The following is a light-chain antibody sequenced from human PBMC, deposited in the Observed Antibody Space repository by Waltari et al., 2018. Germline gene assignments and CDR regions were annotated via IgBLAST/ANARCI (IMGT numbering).Light chain of an antibody. Sequence: SYVLTQPPSVSVAPGKTARITGGGKNIGSKTGNWYQQKAGQAPVLVIYYDSDRPSGIPERFSGSNSGNTATLIISRVEAGDEADYYCQVWDGSSDHYVFGTGTEVTVL. J-gene: IGLJ1*01. CDR3: QVWDGSSDHYV. CDR1: NIGSKT. CDR2: YDS. V-gene: IGLV3-21*04.